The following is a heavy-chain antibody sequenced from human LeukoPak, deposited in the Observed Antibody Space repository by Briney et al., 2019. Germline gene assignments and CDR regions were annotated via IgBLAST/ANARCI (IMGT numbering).Heavy chain of an antibody. J-gene: IGHJ4*02. Sequence: SVKVSCTASGGTFSSYAISWVRQAPGQGLEWMGGIIPIFGTANYAQKFQGRVTITADESTSTAYMELSSLRSEDTAVYYCARDITELYFDYWGQGTLVTVSS. CDR1: GGTFSSYA. V-gene: IGHV1-69*01. CDR2: IIPIFGTA. CDR3: ARDITELYFDY. D-gene: IGHD1-26*01.